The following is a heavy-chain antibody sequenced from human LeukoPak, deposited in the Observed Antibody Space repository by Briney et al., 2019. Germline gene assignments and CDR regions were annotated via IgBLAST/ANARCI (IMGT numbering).Heavy chain of an antibody. Sequence: SETLSLTCTVSGGSISRYYWSWIRQPPGKGLEWIGYIYYSGSTNYNPSLKSRVTISVDRSKNRFSLKLSSVTAADTAVYYCARYVVVTAYFDYWGQGTLVTVSS. V-gene: IGHV4-59*01. CDR3: ARYVVVTAYFDY. CDR1: GGSISRYY. CDR2: IYYSGST. D-gene: IGHD2-21*02. J-gene: IGHJ4*02.